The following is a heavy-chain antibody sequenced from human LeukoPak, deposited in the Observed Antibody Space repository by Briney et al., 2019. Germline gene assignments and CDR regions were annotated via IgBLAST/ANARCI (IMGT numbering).Heavy chain of an antibody. D-gene: IGHD3-22*01. CDR1: GYTFRSSG. V-gene: IGHV1-18*01. J-gene: IGHJ3*02. Sequence: ASVKVSCKASGYTFRSSGIGWVRQAPGQGLEWMGWISAYNGNTNYAQNLQGRVTMTTDTSTSTAYMELRSLRSDDTAVYYCARPIDSSAAFDIWGQGTMVTVSS. CDR3: ARPIDSSAAFDI. CDR2: ISAYNGNT.